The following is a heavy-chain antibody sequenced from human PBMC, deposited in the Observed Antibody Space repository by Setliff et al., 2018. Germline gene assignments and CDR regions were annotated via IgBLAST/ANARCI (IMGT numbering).Heavy chain of an antibody. V-gene: IGHV4-59*08. CDR1: GGSISSYY. Sequence: SETLSLTCTVSGGSISSYYWSWIRQSPGRGLEWIAYISYTGSTNYNPSLKSRVTISVDTSQNQFSLKLSSVTAADTAVYYCASNPFNSGPPYYFDYWGQGTLVTVSS. CDR2: ISYTGST. D-gene: IGHD6-19*01. CDR3: ASNPFNSGPPYYFDY. J-gene: IGHJ4*02.